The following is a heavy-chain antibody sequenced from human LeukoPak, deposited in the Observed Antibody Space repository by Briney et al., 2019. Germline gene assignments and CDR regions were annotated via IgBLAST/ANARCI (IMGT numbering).Heavy chain of an antibody. D-gene: IGHD3-22*01. J-gene: IGHJ3*02. V-gene: IGHV5-51*01. CDR2: IHPGDSDT. CDR3: ATYYYDSSGYSGAFDI. CDR1: GYSFTSYW. Sequence: GESLKISCKGSGYSFTSYWIDWVRQMPGKGLEWMGNIHPGDSDTRYSPSFQGQVTISADKSISTAYLQWSSLKASDTAMYYCATYYYDSSGYSGAFDIWGQGTMVTVSS.